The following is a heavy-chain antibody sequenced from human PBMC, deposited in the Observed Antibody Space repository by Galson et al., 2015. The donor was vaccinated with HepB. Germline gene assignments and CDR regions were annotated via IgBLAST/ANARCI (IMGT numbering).Heavy chain of an antibody. D-gene: IGHD4-17*01. Sequence: SLRLSCAASGFTFSSYGMHWVRQAPGKGLEWVAVISYDGSNKYYADSVKGRFTISRDNSKNTLYLQMNSLRAEDTAVYYCAKDLVPSMTTVFGPPGDAFDIWGQGTMVTVSS. CDR3: AKDLVPSMTTVFGPPGDAFDI. CDR2: ISYDGSNK. J-gene: IGHJ3*02. V-gene: IGHV3-30*18. CDR1: GFTFSSYG.